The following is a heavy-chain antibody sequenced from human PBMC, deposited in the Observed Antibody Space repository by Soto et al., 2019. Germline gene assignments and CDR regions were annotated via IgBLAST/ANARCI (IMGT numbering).Heavy chain of an antibody. CDR1: GGSISSGDYY. CDR2: IYYSGST. D-gene: IGHD6-19*01. CDR3: AREGAVALNWFDP. J-gene: IGHJ5*02. Sequence: PSETLSLTCTVSGGSISSGDYYWSWIRHPPGKGLEWIGYIYYSGSTYYNPSLKSRVTISVDTSKNQFSLKLSSVTAADTAVYYCAREGAVALNWFDPWGQGTLVTVSS. V-gene: IGHV4-30-4*01.